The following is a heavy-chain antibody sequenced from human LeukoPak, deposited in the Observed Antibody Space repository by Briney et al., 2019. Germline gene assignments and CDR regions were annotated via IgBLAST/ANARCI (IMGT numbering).Heavy chain of an antibody. V-gene: IGHV4-39*07. CDR2: IYYSGST. D-gene: IGHD6-13*01. Sequence: PSETLSLTCTVSGGSISSSSYYWGWIRQPPGKGLEWIGSIYYSGSTYYNPSLKGRVTISGDTSKNQFSLKLSSVTAADTAVYYCARFSSIAAAFDYWGQGTLVTVSS. J-gene: IGHJ4*02. CDR1: GGSISSSSYY. CDR3: ARFSSIAAAFDY.